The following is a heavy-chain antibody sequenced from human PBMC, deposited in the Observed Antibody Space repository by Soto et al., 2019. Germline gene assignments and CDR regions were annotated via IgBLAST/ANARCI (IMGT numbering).Heavy chain of an antibody. D-gene: IGHD2-2*01. CDR2: VSSNSGKI. CDR3: AKAATLSLPATMRLGNCYFDL. Sequence: EVQLVESGGGLVQPGRSLRLSCAASGFTFDDYAMHWVRQPPGKGLEWVSGVSSNSGKIDYADSVQGRFSISRDNAKNSLYLQMHNLRAEDTAFYYCAKAATLSLPATMRLGNCYFDLWGRGTLVTVS. V-gene: IGHV3-9*01. J-gene: IGHJ2*01. CDR1: GFTFDDYA.